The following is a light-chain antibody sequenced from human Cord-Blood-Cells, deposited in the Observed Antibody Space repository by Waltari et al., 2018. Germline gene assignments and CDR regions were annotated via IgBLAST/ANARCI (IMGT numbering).Light chain of an antibody. V-gene: IGKV1-39*01. J-gene: IGKJ2*01. CDR1: QSISSY. CDR2: AAS. CDR3: QQRYSTPRP. Sequence: DIQMTQSPSSLSASVGDRVTITCRASQSISSYLNWYQQKPGKAPKLLIYAASSLQSGVPSRFSGSGSGTDFTLTISSLQPEDFATYYCQQRYSTPRPLGQGTKLEIK.